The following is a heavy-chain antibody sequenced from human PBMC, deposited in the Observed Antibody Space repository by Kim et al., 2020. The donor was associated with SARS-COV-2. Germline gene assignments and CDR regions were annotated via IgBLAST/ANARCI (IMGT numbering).Heavy chain of an antibody. CDR1: GGSITSPDYY. CDR3: VRRESGGDTPKSAFDI. D-gene: IGHD3-16*01. CDR2: IYYSGNT. V-gene: IGHV4-30-4*01. J-gene: IGHJ3*02. Sequence: SETLSLTCTVSGGSITSPDYYWSWIRQPPGKGLEWIGYIYYSGNTYYSPSLKSRVTISVDTSKNQFSLKLSSVTAADTAVYYCVRRESGGDTPKSAFDIWGRGTMVTVSS.